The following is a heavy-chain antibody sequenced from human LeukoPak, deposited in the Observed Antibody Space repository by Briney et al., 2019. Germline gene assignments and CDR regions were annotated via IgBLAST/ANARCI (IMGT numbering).Heavy chain of an antibody. Sequence: GSVRLSCAASGFTFSSYSMNWVRQAPGKGLEWVSVIYSVGSTYYADSVKGRFTISRDTSRNTLYLQMNSLSAEDTAVYYCASPSLGSRAAFDIWGQGTMVTVSS. V-gene: IGHV3-53*01. J-gene: IGHJ3*02. CDR2: IYSVGST. CDR1: GFTFSSYS. CDR3: ASPSLGSRAAFDI.